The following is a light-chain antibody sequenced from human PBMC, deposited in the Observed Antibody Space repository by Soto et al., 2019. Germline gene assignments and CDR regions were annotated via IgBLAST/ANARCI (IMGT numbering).Light chain of an antibody. J-gene: IGKJ2*01. V-gene: IGKV3-20*01. Sequence: EIVLTQSPGTLSLSPGERATLSCRASQSVSSSYLAWYQQKPGQAPRLLIYGASSRAPGIPDRFSGSGSGTDFTLTISSLEPEDFAVYYCLQYGSSPGYTFGQGTKLEIK. CDR1: QSVSSSY. CDR3: LQYGSSPGYT. CDR2: GAS.